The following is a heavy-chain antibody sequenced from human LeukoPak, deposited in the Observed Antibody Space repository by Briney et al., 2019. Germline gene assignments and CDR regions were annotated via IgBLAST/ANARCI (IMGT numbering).Heavy chain of an antibody. CDR1: GFTFSNYW. CDR3: AKDSDRVIRTGLMDV. CDR2: IKQDEGER. D-gene: IGHD2-21*01. J-gene: IGHJ6*03. V-gene: IGHV3-7*03. Sequence: PGGSLRLSCAASGFTFSNYWMSWVRQAPGKGLEWVASIKQDEGERYYVDSVKGRFTISRDNAKNSLYLQMNSLRAEDTALYYCAKDSDRVIRTGLMDVWGKGTTVTISS.